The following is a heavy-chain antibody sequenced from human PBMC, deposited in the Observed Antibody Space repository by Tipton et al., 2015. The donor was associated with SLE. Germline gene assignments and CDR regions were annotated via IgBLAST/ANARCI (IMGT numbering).Heavy chain of an antibody. CDR2: IYYSGST. CDR3: ARAPFGGTDY. V-gene: IGHV4-61*05. Sequence: TLSLTCTVSGGSISSSSYYWGWIRQPPGKGQEWIGYIYYSGSTSYNPSLKSRVTISVDTSKNQFSLKLSSVTAADTAVYYCARAPFGGTDYWGQGTLVTVSS. D-gene: IGHD4-23*01. J-gene: IGHJ4*02. CDR1: GGSISSSSYY.